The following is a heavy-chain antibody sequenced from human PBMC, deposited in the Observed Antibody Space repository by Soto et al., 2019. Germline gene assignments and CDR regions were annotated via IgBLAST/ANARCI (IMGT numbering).Heavy chain of an antibody. CDR3: AHRVLRTVFGLVTTTAIYFDF. J-gene: IGHJ4*02. V-gene: IGHV2-5*02. CDR2: IYWDDDK. CDR1: GFSLTTSGVG. Sequence: QITLNDSGPTQVKPRQTLTLTCTFSGFSLTTSGVGVGWIRQSPGKAPEWLALIYWDDDKRYSPSLKSRLTITKDTSKNQVVLTMADLDHAHTANYFYAHRVLRTVFGLVTTTAIYFDFWGQGTPVAVSS. D-gene: IGHD3-3*01.